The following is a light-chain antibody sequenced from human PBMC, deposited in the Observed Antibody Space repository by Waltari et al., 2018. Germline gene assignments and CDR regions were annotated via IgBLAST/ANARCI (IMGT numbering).Light chain of an antibody. CDR1: QSLVHSDGKTY. J-gene: IGKJ4*01. CDR2: KVS. CDR3: MQGTHWPLT. Sequence: VEMTQSPLSLPVTLGQPASISCRSSQSLVHSDGKTYLNWFQQRPGQSPRRLIYKVSNGDSGVPDRFSGRWSCTDFTLRISRVEAEDVEVYDFMQGTHWPLTFGGGTKVEIK. V-gene: IGKV2-30*02.